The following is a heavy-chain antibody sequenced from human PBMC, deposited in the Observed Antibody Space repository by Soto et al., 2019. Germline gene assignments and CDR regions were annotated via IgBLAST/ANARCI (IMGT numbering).Heavy chain of an antibody. Sequence: SLKVSCKASGFTFTSSAVQWVRQARGQRLEWIGWIVVGSGNTNYAQKFQERVTITRDMSTSTAYMELSSLRSEDTAVYYCAADGLLWFGEPFYGMDVWGQGTTVTVSS. CDR2: IVVGSGNT. J-gene: IGHJ6*02. CDR1: GFTFTSSA. V-gene: IGHV1-58*01. CDR3: AADGLLWFGEPFYGMDV. D-gene: IGHD3-10*01.